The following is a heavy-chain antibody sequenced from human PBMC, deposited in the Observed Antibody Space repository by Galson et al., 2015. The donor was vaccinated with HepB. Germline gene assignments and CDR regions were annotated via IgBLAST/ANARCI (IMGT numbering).Heavy chain of an antibody. CDR3: AKGYCSSPSCRYTFDY. CDR2: VSGSGGST. D-gene: IGHD2-2*01. V-gene: IGHV3-23*01. J-gene: IGHJ4*02. Sequence: SLRLSCAASGFTFSTYAMSWVRQTPGKGLEWVSAVSGSGGSTYYADSVKGRFTISRDNSKNTLYLQMNSLRAEDTAVYYCAKGYCSSPSCRYTFDYWGQGTLVTVSS. CDR1: GFTFSTYA.